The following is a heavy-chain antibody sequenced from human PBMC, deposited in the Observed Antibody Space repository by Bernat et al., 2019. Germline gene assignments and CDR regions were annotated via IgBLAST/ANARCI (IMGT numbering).Heavy chain of an antibody. D-gene: IGHD3-16*02. Sequence: QVQLVESGGGAVQPGRSLRLSCAASGFTFSSYGMHWVRQAPGKGLEWVAVIWYDGSNKYYADSVKGRFTISRDNSKNTLYLQMNSLRAEDTAVYYCARGIMITFGGVIARHPRLDAFDIWGQGTMVTVSS. CDR3: ARGIMITFGGVIARHPRLDAFDI. CDR2: IWYDGSNK. V-gene: IGHV3-33*01. J-gene: IGHJ3*02. CDR1: GFTFSSYG.